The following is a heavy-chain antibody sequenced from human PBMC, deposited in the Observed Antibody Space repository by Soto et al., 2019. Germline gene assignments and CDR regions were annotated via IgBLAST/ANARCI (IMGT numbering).Heavy chain of an antibody. Sequence: QVQLVESGGGVVQPGRSLRLSCAASGFTFSSYAMHWVRQAPGKGLEWVAVISYDGSNKYYADSVKGRFNISRDNSKNTLYLQMNSLRAEDKAVYYCARDTPVAGTFWGVWYYYYGMDVWGQGTTGTVS. J-gene: IGHJ6*02. CDR1: GFTFSSYA. V-gene: IGHV3-30-3*01. CDR2: ISYDGSNK. D-gene: IGHD6-19*01. CDR3: ARDTPVAGTFWGVWYYYYGMDV.